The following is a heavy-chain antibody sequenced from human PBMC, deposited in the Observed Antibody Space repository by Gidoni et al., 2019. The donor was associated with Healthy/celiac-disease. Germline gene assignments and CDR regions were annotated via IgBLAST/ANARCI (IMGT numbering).Heavy chain of an antibody. Sequence: QVQLVESGGGVVQPGRSLRLSCAASGFTFSSYGMHWVRQAPGKGLEWVAVIWYDGSNKYYAESVKGRFTISRDNSKNTLYLQMNSLRAEDTAVYYCAREYPPSNWNVDYYGMDVWGQGTTVTVSS. CDR3: AREYPPSNWNVDYYGMDV. D-gene: IGHD1-20*01. CDR2: IWYDGSNK. CDR1: GFTFSSYG. J-gene: IGHJ6*02. V-gene: IGHV3-33*01.